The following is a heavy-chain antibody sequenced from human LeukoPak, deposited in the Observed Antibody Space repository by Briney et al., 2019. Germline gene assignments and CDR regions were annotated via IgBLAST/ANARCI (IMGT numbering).Heavy chain of an antibody. D-gene: IGHD4-17*01. CDR2: ISGSGGGT. CDR3: AKSATTVTSNFDY. CDR1: GFTFTNVW. Sequence: GGSLRLSCAASGFTFTNVWMSWVRQAPGKGLEWVSGISGSGGGTFYADSVRGRFTISRDNSKNTVYLQMNSLRAEDTAVYYCAKSATTVTSNFDYWGQGTLVTVSS. J-gene: IGHJ4*02. V-gene: IGHV3-23*01.